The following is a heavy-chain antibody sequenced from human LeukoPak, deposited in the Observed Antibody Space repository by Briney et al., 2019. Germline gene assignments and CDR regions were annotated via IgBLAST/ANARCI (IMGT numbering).Heavy chain of an antibody. J-gene: IGHJ3*01. V-gene: IGHV4-59*01. Sequence: SETLSLTCAVYGGSFSGYYWSWIRQPPGKGLEWIGFVYYTGSTNYSPSLKSRVTISVDTSKNQFSLKLRSVTAADTAVYYCARISSSNWYDERGAFDVWGQGTMVTVSS. CDR2: VYYTGST. CDR1: GGSFSGYY. CDR3: ARISSSNWYDERGAFDV. D-gene: IGHD6-13*01.